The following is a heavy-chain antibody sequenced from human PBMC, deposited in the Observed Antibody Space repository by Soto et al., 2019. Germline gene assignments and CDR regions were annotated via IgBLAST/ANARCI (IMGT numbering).Heavy chain of an antibody. CDR3: AKGSRMWTPDY. Sequence: ASVKVSCKASGYTFTDYAIHWVRQASGQRLEWMGWIAPGNGNTKYSQNFQGRVTITRDTSATTAYMELSSLRSEDTAVYYCAKGSRMWTPDYWGQGTLVTVSS. D-gene: IGHD2-21*01. V-gene: IGHV1-3*01. CDR2: IAPGNGNT. CDR1: GYTFTDYA. J-gene: IGHJ4*02.